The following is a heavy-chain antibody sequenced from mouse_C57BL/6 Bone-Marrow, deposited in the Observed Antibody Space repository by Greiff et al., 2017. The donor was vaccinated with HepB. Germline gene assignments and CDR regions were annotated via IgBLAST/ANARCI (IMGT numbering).Heavy chain of an antibody. Sequence: EVQGVESGGGLVQSGRSLRLSCATSGFTFSDFYMEWVRQAPGKGLEWIAASRNKANDYTTEYSASVKGRFIVSRDTSQSILYLQMNALRAEDTAIYYCARDAWNYSNYGGYYAMDYWGQGTSVTVSS. J-gene: IGHJ4*01. CDR1: GFTFSDFY. CDR3: ARDAWNYSNYGGYYAMDY. CDR2: SRNKANDYTT. V-gene: IGHV7-1*01. D-gene: IGHD2-5*01.